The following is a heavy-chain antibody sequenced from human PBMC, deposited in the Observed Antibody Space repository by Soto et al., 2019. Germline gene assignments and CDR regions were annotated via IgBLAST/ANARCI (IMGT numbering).Heavy chain of an antibody. D-gene: IGHD6-6*01. Sequence: GESLKISCKGSGYSFTSYWIGWVRQMPGKGLEWMGIIYPGDSDTRYSPPFQGQVTISADKSISTAYLQWSSLKASDTAMYYCARLPIAARDYYYMDVWGKGTTVTVSS. J-gene: IGHJ6*03. CDR2: IYPGDSDT. V-gene: IGHV5-51*01. CDR1: GYSFTSYW. CDR3: ARLPIAARDYYYMDV.